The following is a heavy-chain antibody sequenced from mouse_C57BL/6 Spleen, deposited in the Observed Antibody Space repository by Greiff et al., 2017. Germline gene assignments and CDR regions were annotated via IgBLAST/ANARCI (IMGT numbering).Heavy chain of an antibody. J-gene: IGHJ1*03. Sequence: QVQLQQPGAELVRPGSSVKLSCKASGYTFTSYWMHWVKQRPIQGLEWIGNIDPSDSETHYNQKFKDKATLTVDKSSSTAYMQLSSLTSEDSAVYYCARSYGSSPYWYFDVWGTGTTVTVSS. CDR1: GYTFTSYW. CDR2: IDPSDSET. V-gene: IGHV1-52*01. CDR3: ARSYGSSPYWYFDV. D-gene: IGHD1-1*01.